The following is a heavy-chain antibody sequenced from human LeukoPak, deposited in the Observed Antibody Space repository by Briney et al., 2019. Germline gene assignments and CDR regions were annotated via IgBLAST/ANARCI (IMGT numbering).Heavy chain of an antibody. CDR3: ARDGPRIAALGEDFDY. D-gene: IGHD6-6*01. V-gene: IGHV4-59*12. CDR1: GGSIGSYY. Sequence: PSETLPLTCTVSGGSIGSYYWNWMRQPPGKGLEWIGYLYYSGSTNYNPSLKSRVTISVDTSKNQFSLKLSSVTAADTAVYYCARDGPRIAALGEDFDYWGQGTLVTVSS. CDR2: LYYSGST. J-gene: IGHJ4*02.